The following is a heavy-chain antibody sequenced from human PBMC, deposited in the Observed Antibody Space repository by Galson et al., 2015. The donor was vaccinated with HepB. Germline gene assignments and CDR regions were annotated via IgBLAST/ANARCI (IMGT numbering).Heavy chain of an antibody. J-gene: IGHJ6*02. CDR3: ARDTPRDIVVVPAAIVLEYYYYYGMDV. Sequence: SLRLSCAASGFTFSSYSMNWVRQAPGKGLEWVSSISSSSSYIYYADSVKGRFTISRDNAKNSLYLQMNSLRAEDTAVYYCARDTPRDIVVVPAAIVLEYYYYYGMDVWGQGTTVTVSS. CDR1: GFTFSSYS. D-gene: IGHD2-2*02. CDR2: ISSSSSYI. V-gene: IGHV3-21*01.